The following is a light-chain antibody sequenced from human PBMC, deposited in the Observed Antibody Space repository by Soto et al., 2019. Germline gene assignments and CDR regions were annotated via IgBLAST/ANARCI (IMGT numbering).Light chain of an antibody. J-gene: IGKJ5*01. CDR3: QQYSNLIT. V-gene: IGKV1-33*01. Sequence: IQMPQSPSSLSASVGDRVTLTCHANQDIMNYLNWYQQKPGKAPKLLIYDASSLETGVPPRFSGSGSGTYFTFTISSLQPEDIATYYCQQYSNLITFGQGTRLEIK. CDR1: QDIMNY. CDR2: DAS.